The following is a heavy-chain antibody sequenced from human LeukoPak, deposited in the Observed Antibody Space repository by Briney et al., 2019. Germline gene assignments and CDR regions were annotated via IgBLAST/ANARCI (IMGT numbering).Heavy chain of an antibody. J-gene: IGHJ5*02. CDR3: ARGDILTGYQRFRWFDP. V-gene: IGHV4-34*01. D-gene: IGHD3-9*01. Sequence: SETLSLTCAVYGGSFSGYYWSWIRQSPGKGLEWIGKINHSGSTNYNPSLKSRVTISVDTSKNQFSLKLSSVTAADTAVYYCARGDILTGYQRFRWFDPWGQGTLVTVSS. CDR2: INHSGST. CDR1: GGSFSGYY.